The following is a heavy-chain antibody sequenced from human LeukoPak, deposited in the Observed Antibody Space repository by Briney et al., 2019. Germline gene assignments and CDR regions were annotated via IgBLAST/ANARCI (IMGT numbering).Heavy chain of an antibody. CDR3: ARVYYYDSSGSPPYFDI. CDR2: NYYSGST. J-gene: IGHJ3*02. D-gene: IGHD3-22*01. CDR1: GGSISSGGYY. Sequence: PSQTLSLTCTVSGGSISSGGYYWSWIRQHPGKGLEWIGYNYYSGSTYYNPSLKSRVTISVDTSKNQLSLKLSSVTAADTAVYYCARVYYYDSSGSPPYFDIWGQGTMVTVSS. V-gene: IGHV4-31*03.